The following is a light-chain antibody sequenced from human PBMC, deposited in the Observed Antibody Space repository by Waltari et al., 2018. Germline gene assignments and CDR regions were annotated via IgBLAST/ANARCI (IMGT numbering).Light chain of an antibody. CDR1: SGSIASNY. CDR2: EDN. V-gene: IGLV6-57*04. Sequence: NFMLTQPHSVSESPGKTVTISCTRSSGSIASNYLQWYQQRPGRAPTPVIYEDNQKPSGFPDRLSGSIDSSSNSASLTISGLKTEDEADYYCQSYDSSNQVFGGGTKLTVL. J-gene: IGLJ3*02. CDR3: QSYDSSNQV.